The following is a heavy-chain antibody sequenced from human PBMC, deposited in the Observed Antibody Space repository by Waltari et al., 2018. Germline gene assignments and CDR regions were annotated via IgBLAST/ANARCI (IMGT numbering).Heavy chain of an antibody. CDR2: LYYSGIT. V-gene: IGHV4-39*01. CDR3: ARPSACPVHDAFDI. CDR1: GCSISSSSYY. D-gene: IGHD6-19*01. Sequence: QLQLPESGPGLVEPSETLSLTCTVSGCSISSSSYYWGWIRQLPGKALELIGSLYYSGITHYNPSLTSRVTISVDTSKNQFSLKLSSVTAADTAVYYCARPSACPVHDAFDIWGQCTMVTVSS. J-gene: IGHJ3*02.